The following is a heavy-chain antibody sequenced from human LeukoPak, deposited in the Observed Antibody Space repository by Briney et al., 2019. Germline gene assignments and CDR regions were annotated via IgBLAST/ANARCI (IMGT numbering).Heavy chain of an antibody. Sequence: PGGSLRLSCAASGFTFSSYAMHWVRQAPGKGLEWVAVISYDGSNKYYADSVKGRFTISRDNSKNTLYLQMNSLRAEDTAVYYCARRIGYSSGHSAVYYFDYWGQGTLVTVSS. J-gene: IGHJ4*02. CDR2: ISYDGSNK. CDR1: GFTFSSYA. CDR3: ARRIGYSSGHSAVYYFDY. D-gene: IGHD6-19*01. V-gene: IGHV3-30-3*01.